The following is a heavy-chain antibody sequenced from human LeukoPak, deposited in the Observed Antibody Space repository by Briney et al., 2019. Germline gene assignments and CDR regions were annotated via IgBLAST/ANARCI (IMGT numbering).Heavy chain of an antibody. CDR1: GYTFSGYY. J-gene: IGHJ5*02. V-gene: IGHV1-2*02. D-gene: IGHD3-3*01. CDR3: ARSPIVRFYDSRGQFDP. CDR2: INPNTGGT. Sequence: GASVKVSCKASGYTFSGYYMQWVRQAPGQGLEWMGWINPNTGGTGYAQKFQGRVTMTRDTSITTAYMELRGPRSGDTAVYYCARSPIVRFYDSRGQFDPWGQGTLVTVSS.